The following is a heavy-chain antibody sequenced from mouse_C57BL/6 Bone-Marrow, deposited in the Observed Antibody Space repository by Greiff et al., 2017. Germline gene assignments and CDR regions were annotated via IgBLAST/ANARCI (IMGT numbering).Heavy chain of an antibody. CDR2: IDPENSDT. Sequence: VQLQQSGAELVRPGASVKLSCTASGFNIKDDYMHWVKQRPEQGLEWIGWIDPENSDTEYASKFQGKATITADTSSNTAYLQLSSLTSEDTAVYYCTAYSFYWYFDVWGTGTTVTVSS. V-gene: IGHV14-4*01. D-gene: IGHD2-12*01. CDR3: TAYSFYWYFDV. J-gene: IGHJ1*03. CDR1: GFNIKDDY.